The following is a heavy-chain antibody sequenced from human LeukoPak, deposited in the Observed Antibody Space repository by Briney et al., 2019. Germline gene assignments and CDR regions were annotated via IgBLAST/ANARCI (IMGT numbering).Heavy chain of an antibody. D-gene: IGHD5-12*01. CDR2: INHGGST. CDR1: GGSSSGYY. V-gene: IGHV4-34*01. J-gene: IGHJ3*02. Sequence: SETLSLTCAVYGGSSSGYYWSWIRQPPGKGLEWIGEINHGGSTNYNPSLKSRVTISVDTSKNQFSLKLSSVTAADTAVYYCARGRKWLPRPSNAFDIWGQGTMVTVSS. CDR3: ARGRKWLPRPSNAFDI.